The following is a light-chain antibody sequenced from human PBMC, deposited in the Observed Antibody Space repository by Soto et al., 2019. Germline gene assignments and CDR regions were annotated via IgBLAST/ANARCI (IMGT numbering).Light chain of an antibody. V-gene: IGKV3-20*01. J-gene: IGKJ5*01. CDR2: GAS. CDR3: QQYGTSPST. CDR1: QTVSSY. Sequence: ENVFTQSPGTLSLYPRERATLSCRASQTVSSYLTWYQQRPGQAPRLLISGASRRATGIPDRFSGSGSGTDFTLTISRLEPEDFALYYCQQYGTSPSTFGQGTRLEIK.